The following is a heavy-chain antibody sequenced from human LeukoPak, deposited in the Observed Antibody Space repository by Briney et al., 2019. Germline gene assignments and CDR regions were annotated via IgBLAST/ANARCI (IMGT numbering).Heavy chain of an antibody. CDR1: GYTFSSYG. V-gene: IGHV1-18*01. J-gene: IGHJ6*03. CDR3: TRGSIAYYYMDV. Sequence: ASVKVSCKASGYTFSSYGISWVRQAPGQGLEWMGWISAYNGNTNYGQKVQGRVSMTTDTSTSTAFMELRSLRSDDTAVYYCTRGSIAYYYMDVWGKGTTVTISS. CDR2: ISAYNGNT. D-gene: IGHD3-22*01.